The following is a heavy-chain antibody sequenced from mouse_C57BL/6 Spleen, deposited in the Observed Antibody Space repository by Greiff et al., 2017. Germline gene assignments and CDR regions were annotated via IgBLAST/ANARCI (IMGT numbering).Heavy chain of an antibody. CDR1: GFSLTSYG. J-gene: IGHJ4*01. CDR2: IWRGGST. Sequence: QVQLKESGPGLVQPSQSLSITCTVSGFSLTSYGVHWVRQSPGKGLEWLGVIWRGGSTDYNAAFMSRLSITKDNSKSQVFFKMNSLQADDTAIYYCAKNSYSNYEDAMDYWGQGTSVTVSS. CDR3: AKNSYSNYEDAMDY. V-gene: IGHV2-5*01. D-gene: IGHD2-5*01.